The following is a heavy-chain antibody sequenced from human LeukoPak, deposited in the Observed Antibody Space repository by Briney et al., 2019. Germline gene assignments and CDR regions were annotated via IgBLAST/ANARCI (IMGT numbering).Heavy chain of an antibody. Sequence: PGGSLRLSCAASGFTVSSNYMSWVRQMPGKGLEWMGRIDPSDSYTNYSPSFQGHVTISADKSISTAYLQWSSLKASDTAMYYCAALLIRAFDIWGQGTMVTVSS. CDR2: IDPSDSYT. CDR1: GFTVSSNY. V-gene: IGHV5-10-1*01. CDR3: AALLIRAFDI. J-gene: IGHJ3*02. D-gene: IGHD2/OR15-2a*01.